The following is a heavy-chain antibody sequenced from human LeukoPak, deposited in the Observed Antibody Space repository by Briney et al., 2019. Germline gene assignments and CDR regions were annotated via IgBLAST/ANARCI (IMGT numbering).Heavy chain of an antibody. V-gene: IGHV4-59*08. CDR2: IYYSGST. J-gene: IGHJ4*02. CDR3: ARHLQWLTYYFDY. Sequence: SETLSLTCTVSSGSISSYYWSWIRQPPGKGLEWIGYIYYSGSTNYNPSLKSRVTISVDTSKNQFSLKLSSVTAADTAVYYCARHLQWLTYYFDYWGQGTLVTVSS. D-gene: IGHD6-19*01. CDR1: SGSISSYY.